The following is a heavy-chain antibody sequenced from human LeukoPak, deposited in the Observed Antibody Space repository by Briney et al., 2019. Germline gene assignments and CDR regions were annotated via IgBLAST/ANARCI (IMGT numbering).Heavy chain of an antibody. CDR2: IRYDGSNK. V-gene: IGHV3-30*02. J-gene: IGHJ4*02. Sequence: GGSLRLSCAVPGFTFSSYGMHWVRQAPGKGLEWVAFIRYDGSNKYYADSVKGRFTISRDNSKNTLYLQMNSLRAEDTAVYYSAKERATAMVTIDYWGQGTLVTVSS. D-gene: IGHD5-18*01. CDR3: AKERATAMVTIDY. CDR1: GFTFSSYG.